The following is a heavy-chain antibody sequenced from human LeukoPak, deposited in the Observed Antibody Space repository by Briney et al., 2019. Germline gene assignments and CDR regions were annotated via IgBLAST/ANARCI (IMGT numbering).Heavy chain of an antibody. CDR1: GYTLTELS. Sequence: ASVKVSCKVSGYTLTELSMHWVRQAPGKGLEWMGGFDPEDGETIYAQKFQGRVTMTEDTSTDTAYMELRSLRSDDTAVYYCARDGDYYDSSGYYSILADYWGQGTLVTVSS. D-gene: IGHD3-22*01. V-gene: IGHV1-24*01. CDR3: ARDGDYYDSSGYYSILADY. CDR2: FDPEDGET. J-gene: IGHJ4*02.